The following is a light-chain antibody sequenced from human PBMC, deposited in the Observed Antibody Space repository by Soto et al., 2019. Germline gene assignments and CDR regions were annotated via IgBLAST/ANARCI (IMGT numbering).Light chain of an antibody. CDR3: SSYTSSGTSV. CDR1: SSDVGGYNY. CDR2: DVS. J-gene: IGLJ2*01. Sequence: QSVLTQPASVSGSPGQSITISCTGTSSDVGGYNYVSWYQQHPGKAPKLMIYDVSNRPSGVSNRFSGSKSGNTASLTISGLQAEDEADYYCSSYTSSGTSVFGGGTKLTVL. V-gene: IGLV2-14*01.